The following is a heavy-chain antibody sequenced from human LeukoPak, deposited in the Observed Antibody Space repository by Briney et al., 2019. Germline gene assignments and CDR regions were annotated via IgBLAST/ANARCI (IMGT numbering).Heavy chain of an antibody. J-gene: IGHJ5*02. V-gene: IGHV3-30*04. CDR3: ARVKRSGSYPHFDP. Sequence: GGSLRLSCAASGFTFSSYAMHWVRQAPGKGLEWVALISYGGDNDFYADSVKGRFTISRDNSKNTLYLQLNSLRPGDTAVYYCARVKRSGSYPHFDPWGQGTQVTVSS. CDR2: ISYGGDND. D-gene: IGHD1-26*01. CDR1: GFTFSSYA.